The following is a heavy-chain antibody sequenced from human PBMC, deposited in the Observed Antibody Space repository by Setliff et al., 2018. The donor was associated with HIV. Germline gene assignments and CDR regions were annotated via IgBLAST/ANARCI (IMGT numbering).Heavy chain of an antibody. CDR2: IYTTGST. D-gene: IGHD1-26*01. Sequence: LSLTCTVSGGSIGSGSHYWSWIRRPAGKGLEWIGHIYTTGSTNYNPSLKSRVTVSADTSNNQFSLRLTSMTAADTAVYYCAKTSVGATGLYAFDIWGQGTMVTVSS. V-gene: IGHV4-61*09. CDR1: GGSIGSGSHY. J-gene: IGHJ3*02. CDR3: AKTSVGATGLYAFDI.